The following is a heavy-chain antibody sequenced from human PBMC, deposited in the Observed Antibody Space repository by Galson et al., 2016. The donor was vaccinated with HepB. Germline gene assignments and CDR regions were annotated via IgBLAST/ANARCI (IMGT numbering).Heavy chain of an antibody. CDR1: GFTFSSSA. J-gene: IGHJ4*02. Sequence: FLRLSCAASGFTFSSSAMHWVRQAPGKGLEWVAVISKDGRNKSYADSVGGRFTVSSDNSNNTLFLQMNTLRAEDTAVYYCARPGPRHVRAPRHGDYDYFDSWGQGTLVTISS. D-gene: IGHD4-17*01. V-gene: IGHV3-30*04. CDR2: ISKDGRNK. CDR3: ARPGPRHVRAPRHGDYDYFDS.